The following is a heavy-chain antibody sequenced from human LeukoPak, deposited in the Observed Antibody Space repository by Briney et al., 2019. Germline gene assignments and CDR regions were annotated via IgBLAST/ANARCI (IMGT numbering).Heavy chain of an antibody. V-gene: IGHV3-20*04. CDR3: ARMNSSRWELLRFDY. Sequence: PGGSLRLSCAASGFTFDDYGMSWVRQAPGKGLEWVSGNNWNGGSTGYADSVKGRFTISRDNARNSLYLQMNNLRAEDTALYYCARMNSSRWELLRFDYWGQGTLVTVSS. CDR1: GFTFDDYG. J-gene: IGHJ4*02. CDR2: NNWNGGST. D-gene: IGHD1-26*01.